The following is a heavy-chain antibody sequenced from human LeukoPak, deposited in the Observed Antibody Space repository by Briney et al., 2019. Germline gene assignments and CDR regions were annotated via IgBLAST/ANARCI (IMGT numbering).Heavy chain of an antibody. CDR2: INHSGST. J-gene: IGHJ1*01. CDR3: ARKSGSRGYFQH. D-gene: IGHD5-12*01. Sequence: SETLSLTCAVYGGSFSGYYWSWIRQPPGKGLEWIGEINHSGSTNYNPSLKSRVTISVDTSKNQFSLKLSSVTAADTAVYYCARKSGSRGYFQHWGQGTLVTVSS. V-gene: IGHV4-34*01. CDR1: GGSFSGYY.